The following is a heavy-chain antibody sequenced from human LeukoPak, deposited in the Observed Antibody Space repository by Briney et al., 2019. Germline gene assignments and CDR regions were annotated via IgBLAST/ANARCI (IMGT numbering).Heavy chain of an antibody. CDR2: IYYSGST. D-gene: IGHD4-17*01. CDR3: AMGLTTVHTGAFDI. V-gene: IGHV4-39*07. CDR1: GGSISSSSYY. Sequence: SETLSLTCTVSGGSISSSSYYWGWIRQPPGKGLEWIGSIYYSGSTYYNPSLKSRVTISVDTSKNQFSLKLSSVTAADTAVYYCAMGLTTVHTGAFDIWGQRTMVTVSS. J-gene: IGHJ3*02.